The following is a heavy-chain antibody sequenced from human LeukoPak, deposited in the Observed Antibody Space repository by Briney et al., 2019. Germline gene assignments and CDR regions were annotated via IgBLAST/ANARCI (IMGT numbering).Heavy chain of an antibody. D-gene: IGHD6-19*01. CDR3: ARGSGIAVAYDY. Sequence: ASVKVSCKASGYTFTSYDINWVRQATGQGLEWMGWMNPNSGNTGYAQKFQGRVTMARNTSISTAYMELSSLRSEDTAVYYCARGSGIAVAYDYWGQGTLVTVSS. V-gene: IGHV1-8*01. J-gene: IGHJ4*02. CDR2: MNPNSGNT. CDR1: GYTFTSYD.